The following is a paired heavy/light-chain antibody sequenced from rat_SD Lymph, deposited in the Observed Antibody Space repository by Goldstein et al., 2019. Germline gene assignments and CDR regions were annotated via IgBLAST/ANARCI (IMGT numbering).Light chain of an antibody. CDR3: MQATHAPYT. CDR2: LVS. CDR1: QSLLDSDGNTY. J-gene: IGKJ2-3*01. V-gene: IGKV2S26*01. Sequence: DVVLTQTPSILSATIGQSVSISCRSSQSLLDSDGNTYLYWFLQRPGQSPQRLIYLVSNLGSGVPNRFSGSGSGTDFTLKISGVEAEDLGVYYCMQATHAPYTFGAGTKLELK.
Heavy chain of an antibody. CDR2: MWSDGDT. J-gene: IGHJ4*01. CDR3: ARDLLLQCPDVMDA. V-gene: IGHV2-32*01. Sequence: QVQLKESGPGLVQPSQTLSLTCTVSGFSLTSYHVHWVRQPPGKGLEWMGVMWSDGDTSYNSALKSRLSISRDTSKSQVFLKMSSLQTEDTATYYCARDLLLQCPDVMDAWGQGASVTVSS. D-gene: IGHD1-1*01. CDR1: GFSLTSYH.